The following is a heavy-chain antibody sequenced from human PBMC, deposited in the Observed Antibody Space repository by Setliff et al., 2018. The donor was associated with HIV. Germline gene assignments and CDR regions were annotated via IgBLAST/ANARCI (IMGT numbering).Heavy chain of an antibody. D-gene: IGHD2-2*01. V-gene: IGHV4-34*01. CDR1: GGPLSGHY. CDR3: VTSSSWLSRLNF. Sequence: SETLSLTCAVYGGPLSGHYWSWIRQPPGQGLEWIGETSHSGKTNYNPSLKSRVTISVDTSKNQFSLKLTSVTAADTAVYYCVTSSSWLSRLNFWGPGMLVTVSS. CDR2: TSHSGKT. J-gene: IGHJ4*01.